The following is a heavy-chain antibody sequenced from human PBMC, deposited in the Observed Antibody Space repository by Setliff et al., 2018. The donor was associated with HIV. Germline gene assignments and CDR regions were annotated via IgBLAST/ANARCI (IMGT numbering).Heavy chain of an antibody. CDR2: INPSSGGT. V-gene: IGHV1-2*02. CDR1: RYTFTGHY. Sequence: ASVKVSCKASRYTFTGHYMHWVRQAPGQGLEWVGWINPSSGGTNYAQKFQGRVTMTRDTSISTAYMELSRLTSDDTAVYYCARDGRYCSGGSCFTNRASYYYYYMDVWGKGTTVTAP. J-gene: IGHJ6*03. D-gene: IGHD2-15*01. CDR3: ARDGRYCSGGSCFTNRASYYYYYMDV.